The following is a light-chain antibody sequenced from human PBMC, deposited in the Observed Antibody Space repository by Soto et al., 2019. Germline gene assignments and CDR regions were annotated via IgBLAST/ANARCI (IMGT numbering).Light chain of an antibody. CDR3: QQYGNSPET. Sequence: EMVLTQSPDTLSVSPGERATLSCRASQTVSSNFLAWYQQRPGQAPRLLISGASSRAAGIPDRFSGSGSGTDFTLTISRLEPEDLAVYYCQQYGNSPETFGQGTKVEIK. CDR2: GAS. V-gene: IGKV3-20*01. J-gene: IGKJ1*01. CDR1: QTVSSNF.